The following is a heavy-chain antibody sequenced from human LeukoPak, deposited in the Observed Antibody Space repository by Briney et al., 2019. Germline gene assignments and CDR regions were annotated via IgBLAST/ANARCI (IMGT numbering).Heavy chain of an antibody. Sequence: SETLSLTCTVSGGSVSSGIYYWGWVRQPPGRGVEWIGYIYYGGNTNYNPSLQSRVAISVDTSKSQFSLKLSSVTAADTAVYYCARLTRRSGNYFDYWGQGTLVAVSS. CDR2: IYYGGNT. J-gene: IGHJ4*02. CDR1: GGSVSSGIYY. V-gene: IGHV4-61*01. CDR3: ARLTRRSGNYFDY. D-gene: IGHD1-1*01.